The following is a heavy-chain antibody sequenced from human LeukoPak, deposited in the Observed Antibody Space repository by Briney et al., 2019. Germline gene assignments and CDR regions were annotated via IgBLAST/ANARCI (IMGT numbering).Heavy chain of an antibody. Sequence: PGGSLRLSCAASGFSISNSAMSWVRQAPGKGLEWVSLIIASSGSTFNADSVKGRFTISRDNSKNTLYLQMNSLRAEDTAVYYCAKGAYDYIEMGYSDYWGQGTLVTVSS. J-gene: IGHJ4*02. CDR2: IIASSGST. CDR1: GFSISNSA. V-gene: IGHV3-23*01. CDR3: AKGAYDYIEMGYSDY. D-gene: IGHD5-12*01.